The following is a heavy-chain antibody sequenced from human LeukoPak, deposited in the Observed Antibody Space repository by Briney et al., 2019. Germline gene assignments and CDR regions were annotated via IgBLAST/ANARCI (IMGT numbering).Heavy chain of an antibody. CDR1: GYTFTSYG. J-gene: IGHJ4*02. V-gene: IGHV1-18*01. CDR3: AGELTGTTFGIFDY. D-gene: IGHD1-7*01. Sequence: ASVKVSCMASGYTFTSYGISWVRQAPGQGLEWMGRISAYNGNTNYAQKLQGRVTMTTDTSTSTAYMELRSLRSDDTAVYYCAGELTGTTFGIFDYWGQGTLVTVSS. CDR2: ISAYNGNT.